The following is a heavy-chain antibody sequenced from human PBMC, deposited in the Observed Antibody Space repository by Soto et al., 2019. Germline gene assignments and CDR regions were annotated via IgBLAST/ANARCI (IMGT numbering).Heavy chain of an antibody. Sequence: QVQLVQSGAEVKKPGASVTISCKATGYTFSSHYLHWVRQAPGQGLEWMGLINPSGGSTDYAQKFXGXVXXTRDTSTSTVYMELSSLRSEDTAVYYCARLNYGGSSAWFDPWGQGTPVTVSS. CDR1: GYTFSSHY. CDR3: ARLNYGGSSAWFDP. CDR2: INPSGGST. V-gene: IGHV1-46*01. J-gene: IGHJ5*02. D-gene: IGHD2-15*01.